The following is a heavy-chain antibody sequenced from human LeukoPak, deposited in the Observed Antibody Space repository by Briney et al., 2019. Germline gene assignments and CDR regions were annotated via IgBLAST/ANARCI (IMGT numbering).Heavy chain of an antibody. CDR3: ARDRSSGWTGVFDY. J-gene: IGHJ4*02. V-gene: IGHV1-18*01. CDR2: ISAYNGNT. CDR1: GYTFTSYG. D-gene: IGHD6-19*01. Sequence: ASVKVSCKASGYTFTSYGISWVRQAPGQGLEWMGWISAYNGNTNYAQKLQGRVTMTTDTSTSTAYMELRSLGSDDTAVYYCARDRSSGWTGVFDYWGQGTLVTASS.